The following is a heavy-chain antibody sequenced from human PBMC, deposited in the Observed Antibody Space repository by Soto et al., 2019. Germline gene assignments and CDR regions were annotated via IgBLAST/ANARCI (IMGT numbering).Heavy chain of an antibody. J-gene: IGHJ4*02. D-gene: IGHD6-13*01. V-gene: IGHV3-74*01. CDR3: AREYSSSRYFDF. CDR1: GMTFSSNW. CDR2: INSDGSST. Sequence: EVRLEESGGGLVQPGGSLRLSCAASGMTFSSNWMYWVRQAPGKGLVWVSRINSDGSSTSYADSVKGRFTISRDNAKNTLYLKMNSLRGEDTAVYYCAREYSSSRYFDFWGQGTLVTVSS.